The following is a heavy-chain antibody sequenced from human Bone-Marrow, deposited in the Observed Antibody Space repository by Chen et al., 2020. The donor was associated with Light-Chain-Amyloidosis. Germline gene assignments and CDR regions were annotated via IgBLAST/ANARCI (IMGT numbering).Heavy chain of an antibody. V-gene: IGHV5-51*01. CDR1: GYTFPNYW. CDR2: IYPDDSDA. J-gene: IGHJ4*02. Sequence: EVPLEQSGPEVKKPGESLKIPCKGSGYTFPNYWIGWVRQMPGKGLEWMGVIYPDDSDARYSPSFEGQVTISADKSITTAYLQWRSLKASDTAMYYCARRRDGYNFDYWGQGTLVTVSS. D-gene: IGHD5-12*01. CDR3: ARRRDGYNFDY.